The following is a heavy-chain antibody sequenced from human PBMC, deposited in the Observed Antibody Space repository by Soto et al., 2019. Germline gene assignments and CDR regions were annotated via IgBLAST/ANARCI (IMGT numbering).Heavy chain of an antibody. Sequence: ASVKVSCKVSGYTLTELSMHWVRQAPGKGLEWMGGFDPEDGETIYAQKFQGRVTMTEDTSTDTAYMELSSLRSEDTAVYYCATGGYCSSASCYNRRFDPWGQGTLVTVSS. D-gene: IGHD2-2*01. CDR1: GYTLTELS. J-gene: IGHJ5*02. CDR3: ATGGYCSSASCYNRRFDP. CDR2: FDPEDGET. V-gene: IGHV1-24*01.